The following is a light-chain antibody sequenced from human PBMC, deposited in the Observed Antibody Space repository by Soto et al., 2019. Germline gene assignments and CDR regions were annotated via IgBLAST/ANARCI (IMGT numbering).Light chain of an antibody. V-gene: IGLV1-44*01. CDR3: AAWDDSWNAVV. CDR2: TNH. Sequence: QSVLTQPPSVSGTPGQKVSISCSGSASNLGGNPVNWYQHLPGAAPKLLIYTNHQRPSGVPDRFSGSKSGTSASLAISGLRPEDEAIFYCAAWDDSWNAVVFGGGTKLTVL. CDR1: ASNLGGNP. J-gene: IGLJ2*01.